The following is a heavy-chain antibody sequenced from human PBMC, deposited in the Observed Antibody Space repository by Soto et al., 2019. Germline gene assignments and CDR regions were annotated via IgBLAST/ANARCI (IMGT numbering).Heavy chain of an antibody. CDR3: ASSYGLDV. Sequence: EVQLVESGGGLVQPGGSLRLSCAASGFTFSSYWMSWVRQAPGKGLEWVASIKQDGSEKYYVDAVKGRSTISRDNAKNSLYLQMNSLRAEDTAVYYCASSYGLDVWGQGTTVTVSS. J-gene: IGHJ6*02. CDR2: IKQDGSEK. V-gene: IGHV3-7*01. CDR1: GFTFSSYW.